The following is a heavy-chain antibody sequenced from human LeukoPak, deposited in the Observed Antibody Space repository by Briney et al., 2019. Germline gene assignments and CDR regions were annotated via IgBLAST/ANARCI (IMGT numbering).Heavy chain of an antibody. V-gene: IGHV4-59*01. J-gene: IGHJ4*02. D-gene: IGHD1-26*01. CDR2: FSYSGST. Sequence: KPSETLSLTCSGSGVSISTYYGIWIRQPPAKGLEWMGFFSYSGSTKYNPSLKSRVTMSVDTSKNQFSLKLSSVTAADTAVYYCARMYSGTSYYFDYWGQGTLVTVSS. CDR3: ARMYSGTSYYFDY. CDR1: GVSISTYY.